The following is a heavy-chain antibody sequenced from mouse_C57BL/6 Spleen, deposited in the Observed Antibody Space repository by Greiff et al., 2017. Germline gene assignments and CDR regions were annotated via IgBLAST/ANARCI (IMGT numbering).Heavy chain of an antibody. CDR3: ARSRYYYGSSDYFDY. V-gene: IGHV1-77*01. CDR1: GYTFTDYY. D-gene: IGHD1-1*01. CDR2: SGPGSGST. J-gene: IGHJ2*01. Sequence: LVESGAELVKPGASVKISCKASGYTFTDYYINWVKQRPGQGLEWIGKSGPGSGSTYYNEKFKGKATLTADKSSSTAYMQLSSLTSEDSAVYFCARSRYYYGSSDYFDYWGQGTTLTVSS.